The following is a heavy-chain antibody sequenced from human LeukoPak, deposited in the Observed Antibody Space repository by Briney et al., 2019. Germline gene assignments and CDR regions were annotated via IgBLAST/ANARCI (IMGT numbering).Heavy chain of an antibody. CDR3: ARSRLDIVVVPAAPPTSTGNFDY. Sequence: PGGSLRLSCAASGFTFSSYAMPWVRQAPGKGLEWIGEINHSGSTNYNPSLKSRVTISVDTSKNQFSLKLSSVTAADTAVYYCARSRLDIVVVPAAPPTSTGNFDYWGQGTLVTVSS. V-gene: IGHV4-34*01. CDR1: GFTFSSYA. CDR2: INHSGST. J-gene: IGHJ4*02. D-gene: IGHD2-2*03.